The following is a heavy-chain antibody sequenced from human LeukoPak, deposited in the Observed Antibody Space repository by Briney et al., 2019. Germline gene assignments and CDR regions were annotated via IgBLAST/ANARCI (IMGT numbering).Heavy chain of an antibody. Sequence: ASVKVSCKASGYTFTSYDINWVRQATGQGREWMGWMNPISGNTGYAQKFQGRVTMTRNTSIRTAYMKRSSLGSEDTAVYYCGLLVPAARMFAFDIWGQGTMVTVSS. J-gene: IGHJ3*02. V-gene: IGHV1-8*01. CDR2: MNPISGNT. CDR3: GLLVPAARMFAFDI. CDR1: GYTFTSYD. D-gene: IGHD2-2*01.